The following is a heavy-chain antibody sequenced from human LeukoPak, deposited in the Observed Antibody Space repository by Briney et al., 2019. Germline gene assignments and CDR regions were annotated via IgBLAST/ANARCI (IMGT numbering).Heavy chain of an antibody. CDR3: AKSGSFGDYDYFDY. V-gene: IGHV3-9*01. CDR2: ISWNSGSI. D-gene: IGHD4-17*01. Sequence: GGSLRLSCAASGFTFSTYSMKWVRQAPGKGLEWVSGISWNSGSIGYADSVKGRFTISRDNAKNSLYLQMNSLRAEDTALYYCAKSGSFGDYDYFDYWGQGTLVTVSS. CDR1: GFTFSTYS. J-gene: IGHJ4*02.